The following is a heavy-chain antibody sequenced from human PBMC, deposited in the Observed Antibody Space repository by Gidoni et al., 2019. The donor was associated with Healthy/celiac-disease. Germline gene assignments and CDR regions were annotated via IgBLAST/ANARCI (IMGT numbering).Heavy chain of an antibody. J-gene: IGHJ4*02. D-gene: IGHD3-16*01. CDR3: ARGDSEGASDY. Sequence: QVQLQESGPGLVKPSETLSLTCTVSGGSISSYYWSWIRQPPGKGLEWIGYIYYSGSTNYNPSLKSRVTISVDTSKNQFSLKLSSVTAADTAVYYCARGDSEGASDYWGQGTLVTVSS. V-gene: IGHV4-59*01. CDR2: IYYSGST. CDR1: GGSISSYY.